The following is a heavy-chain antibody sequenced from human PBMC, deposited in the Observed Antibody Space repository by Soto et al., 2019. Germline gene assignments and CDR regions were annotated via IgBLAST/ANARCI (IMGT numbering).Heavy chain of an antibody. CDR3: AKATDLVSVAYSYCMDF. Sequence: GGSLRLSCATSGFTFSMYAMTWVRQAPGKGLEWVSAISGTGGSTYYADSVKGRFTISRDNSKNTLYLQMNSLRADDTAVYYCAKATDLVSVAYSYCMDFCCQGTSRTGSS. CDR1: GFTFSMYA. CDR2: ISGTGGST. V-gene: IGHV3-23*01. J-gene: IGHJ6*02. D-gene: IGHD5-12*01.